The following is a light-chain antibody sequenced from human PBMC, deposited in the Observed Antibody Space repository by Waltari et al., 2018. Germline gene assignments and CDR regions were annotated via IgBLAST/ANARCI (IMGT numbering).Light chain of an antibody. J-gene: IGKJ1*01. CDR1: QSGSSSY. CDR3: QQYGSSRWT. Sequence: EIVLTQSPGTLSLSLGERATLSCRASQSGSSSYLAWYQQKPGQAPRLLIYGASSRATGIPDRLSGSGSGTDFTLTISRLEPEDFAVYYCQQYGSSRWTFGQGTKVEIK. CDR2: GAS. V-gene: IGKV3-20*01.